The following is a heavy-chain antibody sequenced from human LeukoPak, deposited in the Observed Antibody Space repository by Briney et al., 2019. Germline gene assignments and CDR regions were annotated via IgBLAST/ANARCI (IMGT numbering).Heavy chain of an antibody. D-gene: IGHD3-10*01. CDR1: GGSFSGHS. CDR2: ISHTGGI. Sequence: SETLSLTCAVYGGSFSGHSWSWIRQAPGKGLEWIGEISHTGGINYNPSLKSRVTISADTSKNQFSLKSSSVTAADTAVYYCARSPIWFGELSVPAWGQGTLVTVSS. V-gene: IGHV4-34*01. J-gene: IGHJ5*02. CDR3: ARSPIWFGELSVPA.